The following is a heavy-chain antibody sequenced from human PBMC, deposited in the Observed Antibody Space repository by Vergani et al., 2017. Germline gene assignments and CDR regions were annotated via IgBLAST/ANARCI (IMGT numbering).Heavy chain of an antibody. Sequence: QVQLQQSGPGLVKPSQTLSLTCAISGDSVSSSSVTWNWIRQFPSRGLEWLGRTYYRSKWYNEYAVSVRSRKIINPDTSKNQVSLRLDSVTPEDTAVYYCAGGSWGKFDYWGQGTLVTVSS. CDR1: GDSVSSSSVT. CDR3: AGGSWGKFDY. D-gene: IGHD1-26*01. CDR2: TYYRSKWYN. J-gene: IGHJ4*02. V-gene: IGHV6-1*01.